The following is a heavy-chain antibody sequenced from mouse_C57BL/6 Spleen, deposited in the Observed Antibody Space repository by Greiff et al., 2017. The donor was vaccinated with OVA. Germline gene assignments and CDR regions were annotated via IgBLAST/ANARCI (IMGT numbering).Heavy chain of an antibody. J-gene: IGHJ4*01. CDR1: GYSFTDYN. D-gene: IGHD2-4*01. CDR2: INPNYGTT. Sequence: VHVKQSGPELVKPGASVKISCKASGYSFTDYNMNWVKQSNGKSLEWIGVINPNYGTTSYNQKFKGKATLTVDQSSSTAYMQLNSLTSEDSAVYYCARGGDYDGYAMDYWGQGTSVTVSS. CDR3: ARGGDYDGYAMDY. V-gene: IGHV1-39*01.